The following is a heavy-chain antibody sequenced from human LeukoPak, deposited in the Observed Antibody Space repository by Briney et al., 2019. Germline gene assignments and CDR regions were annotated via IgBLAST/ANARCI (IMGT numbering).Heavy chain of an antibody. D-gene: IGHD6-25*01. CDR3: TRRRDRGRYFDL. CDR1: GYSFTGYW. J-gene: IGHJ2*01. CDR2: VYPGDSDT. V-gene: IGHV5-51*01. Sequence: GESLKISCKGSGYSFTGYWIGCLRQLPRKGLEWMGVVYPGDSDTRYSPSFQGQVTISADTSITTSSLQWSSLTASDSAIYYCTRRRDRGRYFDLWGRGNLVTVSS.